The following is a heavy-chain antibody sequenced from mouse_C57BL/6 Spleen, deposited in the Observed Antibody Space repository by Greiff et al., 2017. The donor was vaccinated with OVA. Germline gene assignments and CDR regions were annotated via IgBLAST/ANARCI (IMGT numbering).Heavy chain of an antibody. CDR2: IRSKSNNYAT. CDR1: GFSFNTYA. J-gene: IGHJ2*01. Sequence: GGGLVQPKGSLKLSCAASGFSFNTYAMNWVRQAPGKGLEWVARIRSKSNNYATYYADSVKDRFTISRDDSESMLYLQMNNLKTEDTAMYYCVRDDYDGSFDYWGQGTTLTVSS. CDR3: VRDDYDGSFDY. V-gene: IGHV10-1*01. D-gene: IGHD2-4*01.